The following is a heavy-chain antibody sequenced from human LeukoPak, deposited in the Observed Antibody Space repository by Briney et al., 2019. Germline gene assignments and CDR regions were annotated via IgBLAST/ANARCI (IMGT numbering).Heavy chain of an antibody. CDR3: AKDSSSYYFDY. D-gene: IGHD6-6*01. CDR2: ISGSGGST. V-gene: IGHV3-23*01. Sequence: QSGGSLRLFCAASGFTFSDYYMSWVRQAPGEGLEWVSAISGSGGSTYYADSVKGRFTISRDNSKNTLYLQMNSLRAEDTAVYYCAKDSSSYYFDYWGQGTLVTVSS. J-gene: IGHJ4*02. CDR1: GFTFSDYY.